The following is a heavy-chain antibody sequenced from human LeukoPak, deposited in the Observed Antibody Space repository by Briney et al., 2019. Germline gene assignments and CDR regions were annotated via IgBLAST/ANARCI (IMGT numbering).Heavy chain of an antibody. CDR2: IRCSGGST. CDR1: GFTFSSYA. CDR3: AKNGVYDFWSGPSNWFDP. D-gene: IGHD3-3*01. Sequence: GGSLRLSCAASGFTFSSYAMSWVRQAPGKGLEWVSAIRCSGGSTYYADSVKGRFTISRDNSKNTLYLQMNSLRAEDTAVYYCAKNGVYDFWSGPSNWFDPWGQGTLVTVSS. V-gene: IGHV3-23*01. J-gene: IGHJ5*02.